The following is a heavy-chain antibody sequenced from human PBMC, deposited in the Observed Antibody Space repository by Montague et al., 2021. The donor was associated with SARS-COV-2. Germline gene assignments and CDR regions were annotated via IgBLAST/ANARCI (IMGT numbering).Heavy chain of an antibody. Sequence: SLRLSCAASGFTFSDYYMGWIRQAPGKGLEWVSYISSSSSYTYYADSVKGRFTISRDNAKNSLYLHMNSLRAEDTAVYYCAKAHYYDSSGYYFWGQGTLVTVSS. D-gene: IGHD3-22*01. J-gene: IGHJ4*02. CDR2: ISSSSSYT. CDR1: GFTFSDYY. CDR3: AKAHYYDSSGYYF. V-gene: IGHV3-11*05.